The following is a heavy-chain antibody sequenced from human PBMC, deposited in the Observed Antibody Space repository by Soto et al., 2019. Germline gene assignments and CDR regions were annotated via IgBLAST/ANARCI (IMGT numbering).Heavy chain of an antibody. J-gene: IGHJ4*02. V-gene: IGHV3-23*01. Sequence: EVQLLESGGGLVQPGGSLRLSCTASGFTFSRHAMTWVRQAPGKGLAWVSGLSDSGGSIYYADSVKGRFTISRDNSMNTLQLQMNTLVAYGTGIHGCAVVYSRWYARSFDFWGEVTL. CDR2: LSDSGGSI. D-gene: IGHD6-13*01. CDR1: GFTFSRHA. CDR3: AVVYSRWYARSFDF.